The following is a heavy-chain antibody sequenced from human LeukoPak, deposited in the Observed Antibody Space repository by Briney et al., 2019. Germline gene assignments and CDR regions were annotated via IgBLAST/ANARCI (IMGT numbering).Heavy chain of an antibody. D-gene: IGHD3-3*01. CDR3: ARGFWKDYYFDY. CDR1: GGSIDTNY. CDR2: MHYSGDA. J-gene: IGHJ4*02. V-gene: IGHV4-59*01. Sequence: TSETLSLTCAVSGGSIDTNYWNWIRQPPGKGLEWIGYMHYSGDAKYNPSIQSRATISLDSSGNHFSLKLRSVTAADTAVYYCARGFWKDYYFDYWGRGTLVTVSS.